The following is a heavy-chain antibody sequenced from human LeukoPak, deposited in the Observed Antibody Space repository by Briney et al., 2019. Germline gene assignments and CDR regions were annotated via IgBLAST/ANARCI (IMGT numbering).Heavy chain of an antibody. V-gene: IGHV3-23*01. CDR1: GFTFSSYA. Sequence: GGSLRLSCAASGFTFSSYAMSWVRQAPGKGLEWVSAISGSGGSTYYADSVKGRFTISRDNSKNTLYLQMNSLRAEDTAVYYCAKEYYDILIGSGPMDVWGQGTTVTVSS. J-gene: IGHJ6*02. D-gene: IGHD3-9*01. CDR3: AKEYYDILIGSGPMDV. CDR2: ISGSGGST.